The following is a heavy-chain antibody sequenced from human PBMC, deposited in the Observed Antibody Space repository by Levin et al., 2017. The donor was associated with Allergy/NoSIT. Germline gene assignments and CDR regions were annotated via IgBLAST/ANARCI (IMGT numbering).Heavy chain of an antibody. Sequence: GGSLRLSCAASGLTFSSYSMNWVRQAPGKGLEWVSSISSSSSYIYYADSVKGRFTISRDNAKNSLYLQMNSLRAEDTAVYYCAREEAVAGTYGYWGQGTLVTVSS. CDR1: GLTFSSYS. V-gene: IGHV3-21*01. CDR2: ISSSSSYI. CDR3: AREEAVAGTYGY. D-gene: IGHD6-19*01. J-gene: IGHJ4*02.